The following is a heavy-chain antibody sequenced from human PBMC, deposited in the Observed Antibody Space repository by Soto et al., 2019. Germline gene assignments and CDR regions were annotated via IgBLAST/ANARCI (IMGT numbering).Heavy chain of an antibody. D-gene: IGHD2-15*01. CDR2: INHSGST. CDR1: GGSFSGYY. Sequence: SETLSLTCAVYGGSFSGYYWSWIRQPPGKGLEWIGEINHSGSTNYNPSLKSRVTISVDTSKNQFSLKLSSVTAADTAVYYCARDYCSGGSCYLKRLDVWGKGTTVTVSS. V-gene: IGHV4-34*01. J-gene: IGHJ6*04. CDR3: ARDYCSGGSCYLKRLDV.